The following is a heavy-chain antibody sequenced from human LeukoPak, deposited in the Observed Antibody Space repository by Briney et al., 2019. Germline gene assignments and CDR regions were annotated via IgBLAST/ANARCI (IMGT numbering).Heavy chain of an antibody. CDR1: GFTFDNYA. CDR3: AKDMNSYGSGSSYNPWGPFDS. J-gene: IGHJ4*02. CDR2: IAWNSGNT. V-gene: IGHV3-9*01. D-gene: IGHD3-10*01. Sequence: GRSLRLSCAASGFTFDNYAMHWVRQAPGKVLEWVSGIAWNSGNTGFADSVKGRFTISRDNAENSLSLQMNSLTPEDTAFYFCAKDMNSYGSGSSYNPWGPFDSWGQGTLVTVSS.